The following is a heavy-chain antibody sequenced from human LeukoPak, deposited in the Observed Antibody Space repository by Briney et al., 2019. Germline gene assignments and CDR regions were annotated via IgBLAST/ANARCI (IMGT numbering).Heavy chain of an antibody. Sequence: ASVKVSCKASGYTFTSYYMHRVRQAPGQGLEWMGIINPSGGSTSYAQKFQGRVTMTRDTSTSTVYMELSSLRSEDTAVYYCARDLITMVLSHKGSWFDPWGQGTLVTVSS. V-gene: IGHV1-46*01. CDR2: INPSGGST. CDR1: GYTFTSYY. CDR3: ARDLITMVLSHKGSWFDP. D-gene: IGHD3-10*01. J-gene: IGHJ5*02.